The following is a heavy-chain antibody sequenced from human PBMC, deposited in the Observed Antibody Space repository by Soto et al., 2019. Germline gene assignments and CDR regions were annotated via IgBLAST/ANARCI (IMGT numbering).Heavy chain of an antibody. V-gene: IGHV1-69*06. CDR3: ARYCSSTSCYSPYYYYGMDV. CDR1: GGTFSSYA. D-gene: IGHD2-2*02. CDR2: IIPIFGTA. Sequence: QVQLVQSGAEVKKPGSSVKVSCKASGGTFSSYAISWVRQAPGQGLEWMGGIIPIFGTANYAQKFQGRVTSTADKATSTAYMELSSLRSEDTAVYYCARYCSSTSCYSPYYYYGMDVWGQGTKVTVSS. J-gene: IGHJ6*02.